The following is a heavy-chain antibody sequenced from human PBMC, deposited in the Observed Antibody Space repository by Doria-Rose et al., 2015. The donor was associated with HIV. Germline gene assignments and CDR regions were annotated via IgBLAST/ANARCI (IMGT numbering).Heavy chain of an antibody. CDR1: GGTFSSYA. V-gene: IGHV1-69*04. CDR3: ARDPGYCSGGSCSWYFDL. D-gene: IGHD2-15*01. J-gene: IGHJ2*01. CDR2: IIPILGIA. Sequence: KASGGTFSSYAISWVRQAPGQGLEWMGRIIPILGIANYAQKFQGRVTITADKSTSTAYMELSSLRSEDTAVYYCARDPGYCSGGSCSWYFDLWGRGTLVTVSS.